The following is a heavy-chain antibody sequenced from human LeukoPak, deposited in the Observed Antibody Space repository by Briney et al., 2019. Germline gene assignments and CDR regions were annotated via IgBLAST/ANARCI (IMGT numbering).Heavy chain of an antibody. D-gene: IGHD2-15*01. CDR3: ARDRDRMFDY. CDR2: ISSSSSYI. J-gene: IGHJ4*02. V-gene: IGHV3-21*01. Sequence: PGGSLRLSCAASGFTFSSYGMNWVRQAPGKGLEWVSSISSSSSYIYYADSVKGRFTISRDNAKNSLYLQMNSLRAEDTAVYYCARDRDRMFDYWGQGTLVTVSS. CDR1: GFTFSSYG.